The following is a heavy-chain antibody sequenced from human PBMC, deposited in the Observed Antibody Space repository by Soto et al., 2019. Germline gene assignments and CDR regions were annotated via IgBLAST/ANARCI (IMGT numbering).Heavy chain of an antibody. Sequence: QMQLVQSGAEVKKPGSSVKVSCKASGGTFSSYAISWVRQAPGQGLEWMGGIIPIFGTANYAQKFQGRVTITADESTSTAYMELSSLRSEDTAVYYCARGEGYCSGGSCYPYNWFDPWGQGTLVTVSS. V-gene: IGHV1-69*01. D-gene: IGHD2-15*01. J-gene: IGHJ5*02. CDR2: IIPIFGTA. CDR3: ARGEGYCSGGSCYPYNWFDP. CDR1: GGTFSSYA.